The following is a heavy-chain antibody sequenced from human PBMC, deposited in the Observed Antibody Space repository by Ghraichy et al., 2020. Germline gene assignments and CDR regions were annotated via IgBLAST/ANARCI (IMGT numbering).Heavy chain of an antibody. CDR1: GFTVSSNY. Sequence: GSLRLSCAASGFTVSSNYMSWVRQAPGKGLEWVSVIYSGGSTYYADSVMGRFTISRDNSKNTLYLQMNSLRAEDTAVYYCARVKRIAVAGDDAFDIWGQGTMVTVSS. J-gene: IGHJ3*02. CDR3: ARVKRIAVAGDDAFDI. CDR2: IYSGGST. V-gene: IGHV3-53*01. D-gene: IGHD6-19*01.